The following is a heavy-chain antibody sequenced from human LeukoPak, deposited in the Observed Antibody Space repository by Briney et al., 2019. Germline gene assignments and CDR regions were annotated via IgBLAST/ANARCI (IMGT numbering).Heavy chain of an antibody. CDR3: ARTDHESEDFDY. CDR2: IYYSGST. V-gene: IGHV4-39*01. J-gene: IGHJ4*02. Sequence: PSETLSLTCTVSGGSISSYYWGWIRQPPGKGLEWIGSIYYSGSTYYNPSLKSRVTISVDTSKNQFSLKLSSVTAADTAVYYCARTDHESEDFDYWGQGTLVTVSS. CDR1: GGSISSYY.